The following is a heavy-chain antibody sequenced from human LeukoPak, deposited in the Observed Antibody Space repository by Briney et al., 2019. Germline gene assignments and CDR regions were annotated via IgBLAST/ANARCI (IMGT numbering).Heavy chain of an antibody. D-gene: IGHD3-22*01. Sequence: PGGSLRLSCAPSGFTFDDYAMPWVRQAPGKGLEWVSGISWNSGSIGYADSVKGRFTISRDNAKNSLYLQMNSLRAEDTALYYCAKAGYYYDSSGHGEYFQHWGQGTLVTVSS. CDR2: ISWNSGSI. CDR1: GFTFDDYA. CDR3: AKAGYYYDSSGHGEYFQH. J-gene: IGHJ1*01. V-gene: IGHV3-9*01.